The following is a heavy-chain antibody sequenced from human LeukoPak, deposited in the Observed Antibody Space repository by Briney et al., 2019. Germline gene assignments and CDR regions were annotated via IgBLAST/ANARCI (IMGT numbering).Heavy chain of an antibody. CDR3: ARRPSPLNWFDP. CDR1: GFTFSSYG. J-gene: IGHJ5*02. Sequence: PGRSLRLSCAASGFTFSSYGMHWVRQAPGKGLEWVAVISYDGSNKYYADSVKGRFTISRDNSKNTLYLQMNSLRAEDTAVYYCARRPSPLNWFDPWGQGTLVTVSS. D-gene: IGHD6-25*01. V-gene: IGHV3-30*03. CDR2: ISYDGSNK.